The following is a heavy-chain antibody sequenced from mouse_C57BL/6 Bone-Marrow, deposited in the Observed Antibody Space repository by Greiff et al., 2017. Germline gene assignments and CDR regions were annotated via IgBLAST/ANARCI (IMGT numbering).Heavy chain of an antibody. D-gene: IGHD1-2*01. CDR2: IYPGSGNT. CDR1: GYTFTDYY. V-gene: IGHV1-76*01. Sequence: QVQLQQSGAELVRPGASVKLSCKASGYTFTDYYINWVKQRPGQGLEWIARIYPGSGNTYYNEKFKGKDTLTAEKSTSTAYMQLSSLTSEDSAVYFCARPSSIRPYWGQGTLVTVSA. CDR3: ARPSSIRPY. J-gene: IGHJ3*01.